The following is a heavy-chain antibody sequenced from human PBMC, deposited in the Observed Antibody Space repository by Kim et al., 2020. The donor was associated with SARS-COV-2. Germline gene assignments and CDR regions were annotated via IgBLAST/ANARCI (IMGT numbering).Heavy chain of an antibody. CDR3: ARLSQIAITMVRGVEFDY. CDR2: IYPGDSDT. V-gene: IGHV5-51*01. Sequence: GESLKISCKGSGYSFTSYWIGWVRQMPGKGLEWMGFIYPGDSDTRYSPSFQGQVTISADKSISTAYLQWSSLKASDTAMYYCARLSQIAITMVRGVEFDYWGQGTLVTVSS. D-gene: IGHD3-10*01. CDR1: GYSFTSYW. J-gene: IGHJ4*02.